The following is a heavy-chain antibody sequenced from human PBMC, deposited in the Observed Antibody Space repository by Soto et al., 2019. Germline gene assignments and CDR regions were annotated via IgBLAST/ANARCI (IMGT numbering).Heavy chain of an antibody. D-gene: IGHD3-22*01. CDR3: ARDSYYDTSGRHTGVGGFDY. Sequence: SLRLSCAASGFTFNTYGMHWVRQAPGKGLEWVAFIWYDGGDKYYADSVKGRFTISRDNSKNTLFLQLNSLRAEDTAVYFCARDSYYDTSGRHTGVGGFDYWGPGTLVTVSS. J-gene: IGHJ4*02. V-gene: IGHV3-33*01. CDR1: GFTFNTYG. CDR2: IWYDGGDK.